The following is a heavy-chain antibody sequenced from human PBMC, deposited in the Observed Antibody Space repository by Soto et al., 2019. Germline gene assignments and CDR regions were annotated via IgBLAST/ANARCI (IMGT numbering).Heavy chain of an antibody. CDR1: GGSISSSSYY. CDR3: ARQGTTYYYDSSVPQGDAFDI. Sequence: QLQLQESGPGLVRPSETLSLTCTVSGGSISSSSYYWGWIRQPPGKGLEWIGSIYYSGSTYYNPSLKSRVTISVDTSKNQFSLKLSSVTAADTAVYYCARQGTTYYYDSSVPQGDAFDIWGQGTMVTVSS. D-gene: IGHD3-22*01. V-gene: IGHV4-39*01. J-gene: IGHJ3*02. CDR2: IYYSGST.